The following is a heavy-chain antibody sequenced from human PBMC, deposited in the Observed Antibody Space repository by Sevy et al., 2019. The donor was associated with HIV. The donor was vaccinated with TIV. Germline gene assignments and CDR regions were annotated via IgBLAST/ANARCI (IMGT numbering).Heavy chain of an antibody. CDR2: IKSKTDGGTT. D-gene: IGHD3-10*01. J-gene: IGHJ6*02. CDR1: GFTFSNAW. Sequence: GGSLRLSCAASGFTFSNAWMSWVRQAPGKGLEWVGRIKSKTDGGTTDYAAPVKGRFTISRDDSKNTLYLQMNSLKTEDTAVYYCTTDMVQGEHVYYYYYYGMDVWGQGTTVTVSS. V-gene: IGHV3-15*01. CDR3: TTDMVQGEHVYYYYYYGMDV.